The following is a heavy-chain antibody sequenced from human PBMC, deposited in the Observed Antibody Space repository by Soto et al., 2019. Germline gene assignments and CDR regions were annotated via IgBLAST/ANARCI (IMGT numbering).Heavy chain of an antibody. Sequence: SETLSLTCTVSGGSISSYYWSWIRQPPGNGLEWIVYIHYSGSTNYNPSLKSRVTMSVDTSKNQFSLKLSSLTAADTAVYYCATDFSGWSFDSWGQGTLVTVSS. CDR3: ATDFSGWSFDS. D-gene: IGHD6-19*01. CDR1: GGSISSYY. CDR2: IHYSGST. V-gene: IGHV4-59*01. J-gene: IGHJ4*02.